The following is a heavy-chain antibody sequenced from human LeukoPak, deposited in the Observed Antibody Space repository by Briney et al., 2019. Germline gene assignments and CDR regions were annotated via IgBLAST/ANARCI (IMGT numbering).Heavy chain of an antibody. J-gene: IGHJ4*02. CDR2: IWYDGSNK. Sequence: GGSLRLSCAASGFTFSSYGMHWVRQAPGKGLEWVAVIWYDGSNKYYADSVKGRFTISRDNSKNTLYLQMNSLRAEDTALYYCARDFEGSYGAMITVTTNDYWGQGTLVTVSS. D-gene: IGHD4-17*01. CDR3: ARDFEGSYGAMITVTTNDY. V-gene: IGHV3-33*01. CDR1: GFTFSSYG.